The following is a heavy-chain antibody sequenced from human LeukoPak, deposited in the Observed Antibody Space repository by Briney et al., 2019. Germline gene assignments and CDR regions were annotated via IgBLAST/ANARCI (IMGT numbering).Heavy chain of an antibody. CDR2: IYSGGSI. J-gene: IGHJ5*02. V-gene: IGHV4-4*07. CDR3: ARNAIFGGNWFDP. Sequence: PSETLSLTCTVSGDSISNFYWSWIRQPAGKELEWIGRIYSGGSINYNPSLKSRVTMSVDTSRNQLSLNLRSVTAADTAVYYCARNAIFGGNWFDPWGQGTLVTVSS. CDR1: GDSISNFY. D-gene: IGHD3-3*01.